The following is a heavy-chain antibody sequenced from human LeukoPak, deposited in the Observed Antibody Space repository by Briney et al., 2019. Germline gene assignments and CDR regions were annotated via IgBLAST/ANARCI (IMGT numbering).Heavy chain of an antibody. CDR3: ARVRRELEAAAGKPTSLSYYMDV. Sequence: GGSLRLSCAASGFTVSSNYMSWVRQAPGKGLEWVPVIYSGGSTYFADSVKGRFTISRDNSKNTLYLQMNSLRAEDTAVYYCARVRRELEAAAGKPTSLSYYMDVWGKGTTVTISS. J-gene: IGHJ6*03. CDR1: GFTVSSNY. D-gene: IGHD6-13*01. CDR2: IYSGGST. V-gene: IGHV3-66*01.